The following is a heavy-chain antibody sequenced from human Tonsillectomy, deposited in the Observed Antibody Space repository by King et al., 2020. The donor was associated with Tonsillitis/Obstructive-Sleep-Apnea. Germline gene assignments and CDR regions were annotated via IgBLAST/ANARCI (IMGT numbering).Heavy chain of an antibody. CDR2: IYYSGST. D-gene: IGHD4-23*01. Sequence: QLQESGPVLMKPSETLSLTCTVSVGSISSGDCYWGWIRHPPGKGLDWIASIYYSGSTYYSPSLKSRVTISVDTSKNQFSLTLSSVTAADMAVYYCARRGKGNSPDYWGQGTLVTVSS. CDR3: ARRGKGNSPDY. J-gene: IGHJ4*02. V-gene: IGHV4-39*01. CDR1: VGSISSGDCY.